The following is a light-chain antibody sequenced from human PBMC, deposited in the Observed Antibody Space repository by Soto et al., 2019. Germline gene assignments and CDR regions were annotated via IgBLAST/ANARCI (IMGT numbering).Light chain of an antibody. V-gene: IGKV1-5*01. CDR3: QQYNSYST. CDR1: QSISSW. Sequence: DIHMTQSPSTLSASVGDRVTITCRASQSISSWLAWYQQKPGKAPKLLIYDASTLESGVPTSFSGSGSGTDFTLTISSLQPDDFATYYCQQYNSYSTFGQGTKVDIK. CDR2: DAS. J-gene: IGKJ1*01.